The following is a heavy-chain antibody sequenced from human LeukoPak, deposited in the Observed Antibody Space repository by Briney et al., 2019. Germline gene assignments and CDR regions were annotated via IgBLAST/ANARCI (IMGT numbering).Heavy chain of an antibody. D-gene: IGHD2-2*01. J-gene: IGHJ5*02. CDR2: INHSGST. Sequence: SETLSLTCTVSGGSISSYYWSWIRQPPGKGLEWIGEINHSGSTNYNPSLKSRVTISVDTSKNQFSLKLSSVTAADTAVYYCARGLGYCSSTSCYRRCGFDPWGQGTLVTVSS. CDR1: GGSISSYY. V-gene: IGHV4-34*01. CDR3: ARGLGYCSSTSCYRRCGFDP.